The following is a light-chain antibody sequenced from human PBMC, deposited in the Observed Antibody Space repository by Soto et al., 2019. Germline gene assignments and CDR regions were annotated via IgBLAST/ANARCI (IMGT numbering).Light chain of an antibody. CDR3: QQRSNWPPIT. CDR2: GTS. CDR1: QSLSNFF. J-gene: IGKJ5*01. Sequence: EIVLTQSPGILSLSPGEGATLSCRASQSLSNFFLAWYQQKPGQAPRLLIYGTSIRATGIPDRFSGSGSETDFTLTVNRLEPEDFAVYYCQQRSNWPPITFGQGTRLEIK. V-gene: IGKV3D-20*02.